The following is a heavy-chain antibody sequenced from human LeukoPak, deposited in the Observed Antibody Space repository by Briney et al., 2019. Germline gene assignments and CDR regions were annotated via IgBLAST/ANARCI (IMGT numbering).Heavy chain of an antibody. CDR3: ARDNWGLRHFDF. CDR1: GVSISSHY. Sequence: SETLSLTCTVSGVSISSHYWNWIRQPPGKGLEWIGYIYYDGSTNYNPSLKNRVTISVDASNNQFSLKLSSVTAADTAMYYCARDNWGLRHFDFWGRGTLVTVSS. CDR2: IYYDGST. V-gene: IGHV4-59*11. D-gene: IGHD2-21*02. J-gene: IGHJ2*01.